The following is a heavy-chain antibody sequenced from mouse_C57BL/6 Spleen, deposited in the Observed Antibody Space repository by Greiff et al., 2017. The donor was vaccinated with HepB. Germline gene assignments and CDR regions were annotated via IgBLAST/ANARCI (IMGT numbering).Heavy chain of an antibody. J-gene: IGHJ2*01. CDR2: IDPNSGGT. Sequence: QVQLKQSGAELVKPGASVKLSCKASGYTFTSYWMHWVKQRPGRGLEWIGRIDPNSGGTKYNEKFKSKATLTVDKPSSTAYMQLSSLTSEDSAVYYCARCDITTVVARKYYFDYWGQGTTLTVSS. D-gene: IGHD1-1*01. CDR3: ARCDITTVVARKYYFDY. V-gene: IGHV1-72*01. CDR1: GYTFTSYW.